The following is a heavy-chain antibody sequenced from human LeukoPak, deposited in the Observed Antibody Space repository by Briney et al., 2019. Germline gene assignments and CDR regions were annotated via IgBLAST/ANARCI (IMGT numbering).Heavy chain of an antibody. CDR3: AKAPLTTCSGASCHPSDY. V-gene: IGHV3-23*01. D-gene: IGHD2-15*01. CDR1: GFAFRSYG. Sequence: GGTLRLSCAASGFAFRSYGMSWVRQAPGKGLEWVSAISGSGGSTYYADSVKGRFTISRDNSKNTLYLQMNSLRAQDTAVYYCAKAPLTTCSGASCHPSDYWSQGTLATVSS. CDR2: ISGSGGST. J-gene: IGHJ4*02.